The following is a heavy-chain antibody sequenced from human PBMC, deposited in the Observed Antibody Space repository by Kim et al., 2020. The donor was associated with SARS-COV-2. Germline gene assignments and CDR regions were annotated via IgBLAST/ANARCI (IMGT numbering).Heavy chain of an antibody. D-gene: IGHD6-19*01. CDR3: ARESDGPADADAFDI. CDR2: ISYDGSNK. Sequence: GGSLRLSCAASGFTFSSYAMHWVRQAPGKGLEWVAVISYDGSNKYYADSVKDRFTISRDNSKNTLYLQMNSLRAEDTAVYYCARESDGPADADAFDIWGQGTMVTVSS. V-gene: IGHV3-30*04. J-gene: IGHJ3*02. CDR1: GFTFSSYA.